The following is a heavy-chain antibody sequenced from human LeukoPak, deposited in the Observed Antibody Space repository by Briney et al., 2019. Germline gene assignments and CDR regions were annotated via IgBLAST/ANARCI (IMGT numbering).Heavy chain of an antibody. Sequence: PSETLSLTCTVSGGSISSYYWSWIRQPPGKGLEWIGYIYYSGSTNYNPSLKSRVTISVDTSKNQFSLKLSSVTAADTAVYYCARVQDVQLVDYWGQGTLVTVSS. CDR3: ARVQDVQLVDY. CDR2: IYYSGST. CDR1: GGSISSYY. V-gene: IGHV4-59*12. D-gene: IGHD1-1*01. J-gene: IGHJ4*02.